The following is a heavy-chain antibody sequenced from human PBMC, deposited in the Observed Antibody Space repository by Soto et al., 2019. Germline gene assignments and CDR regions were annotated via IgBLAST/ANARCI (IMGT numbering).Heavy chain of an antibody. J-gene: IGHJ6*02. Sequence: GGSLRLSCAASGFTFSNAWMNWVRQAPGKGLEWVGRIKSKTDGGTTDYAAPVKGRFTISRDDSKNTLYLQMNSLKTEDTAVYYCTTSGYCSSTSCYAADYYYYYGMDVWGQGTTVTVSS. V-gene: IGHV3-15*07. CDR2: IKSKTDGGTT. CDR1: GFTFSNAW. CDR3: TTSGYCSSTSCYAADYYYYYGMDV. D-gene: IGHD2-2*01.